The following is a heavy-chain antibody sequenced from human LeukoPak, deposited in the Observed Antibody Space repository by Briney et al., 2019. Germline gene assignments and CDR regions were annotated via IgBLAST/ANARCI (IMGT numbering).Heavy chain of an antibody. CDR2: IKSKTDGGTT. CDR1: GFTFSSAW. Sequence: GGSLRLSCAASGFTFSSAWMSWVRQAPGKGLEWVGRIKSKTDGGTTDYAAPVKGRFTISRDDSKNTLYLQMNSLKTEDTAVYYCTTDRQIPSPYFDYWGQGTLVTVSS. V-gene: IGHV3-15*01. J-gene: IGHJ4*02. CDR3: TTDRQIPSPYFDY.